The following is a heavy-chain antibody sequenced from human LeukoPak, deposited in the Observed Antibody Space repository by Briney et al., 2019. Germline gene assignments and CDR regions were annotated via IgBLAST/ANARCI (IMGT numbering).Heavy chain of an antibody. V-gene: IGHV1-8*03. CDR1: GYTFTSYD. CDR3: ASVTTYSSGWYDFDY. CDR2: MNPNSGNT. Sequence: ASVKVSCKASGYTFTSYDINWVRQATGQGLEWMGWMNPNSGNTDYAQKFQGRVTITRNTSIGTAYMELSSLRSEDTAVYYCASVTTYSSGWYDFDYWGQGTLVTVSS. J-gene: IGHJ4*02. D-gene: IGHD6-19*01.